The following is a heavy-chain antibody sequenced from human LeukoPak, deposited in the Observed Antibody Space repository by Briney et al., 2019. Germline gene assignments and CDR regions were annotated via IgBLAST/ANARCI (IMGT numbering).Heavy chain of an antibody. V-gene: IGHV3-21*01. J-gene: IGHJ4*02. CDR3: ARDRGVDY. Sequence: GGSLRLSCAASGFIFTTYTMNWVRQAPGKGPEWVSSISSSSNYIYYADSVKGRFTISRDNAKNSLYLQMNSLRAEDTAVYYCARDRGVDYWGQGTLVSVSS. D-gene: IGHD3-10*01. CDR2: ISSSSNYI. CDR1: GFIFTTYT.